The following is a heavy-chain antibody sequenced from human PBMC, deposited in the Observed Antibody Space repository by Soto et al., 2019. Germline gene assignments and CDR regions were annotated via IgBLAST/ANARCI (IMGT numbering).Heavy chain of an antibody. CDR1: GFSSDDHA. J-gene: IGHJ6*02. CDR2: INLRTGII. CDR3: IRDIVPGGADV. D-gene: IGHD2-2*01. Sequence: EVQLVESGGALVQPGGSLRLSCAASGFSSDDHAMHWVRQAPGKGLEWVSGINLRTGIIGYADSVKGRFTISRDDAKISLYLQMNSLRTEDTALYYCIRDIVPGGADVWGQGTTVTVSS. V-gene: IGHV3-9*02.